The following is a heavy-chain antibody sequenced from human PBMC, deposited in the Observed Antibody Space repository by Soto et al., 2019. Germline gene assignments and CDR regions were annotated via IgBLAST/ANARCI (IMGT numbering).Heavy chain of an antibody. CDR1: SGNFG. Sequence: SGNFGGSRIRKKKGKGLEWIGYIYYSGSTNYNPSLKSRVTISVDTSKNQFSLKLSSVTAADTAVYYCARGYYDILTGYYNEYYYYGMDVWGQATTVT. D-gene: IGHD3-9*01. J-gene: IGHJ6*02. V-gene: IGHV4-61*01. CDR3: ARGYYDILTGYYNEYYYYGMDV. CDR2: IYYSGST.